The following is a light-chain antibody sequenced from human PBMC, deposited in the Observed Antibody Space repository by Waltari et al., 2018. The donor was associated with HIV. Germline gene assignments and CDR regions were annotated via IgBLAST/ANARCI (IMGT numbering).Light chain of an antibody. V-gene: IGLV2-11*01. CDR1: SSDVGGLNY. CDR2: DVS. CDR3: CSYVGSGYV. Sequence: QSALTQPRSVSGSPGQSVTISCTGTSSDVGGLNYVAWYQQHPGKAPKLMIYDVSKRPSGVPDRFSGSKSGNTASLTISGLQAEDEADYYCCSYVGSGYVFGTGTKVTVL. J-gene: IGLJ1*01.